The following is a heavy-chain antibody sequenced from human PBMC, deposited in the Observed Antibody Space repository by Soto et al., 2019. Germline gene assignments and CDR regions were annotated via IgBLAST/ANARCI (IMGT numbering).Heavy chain of an antibody. Sequence: XGSLRLSCAASGFTLSSYEMNWVRQAPGKGLEWVSYISSSGSTIYYADSVKGRFTISRDNAKNSLYLQMNSLRAEDTAVYYCARTFDGYYGMDVWGQGTTVTVSS. CDR2: ISSSGSTI. CDR3: ARTFDGYYGMDV. V-gene: IGHV3-48*03. CDR1: GFTLSSYE. J-gene: IGHJ6*02.